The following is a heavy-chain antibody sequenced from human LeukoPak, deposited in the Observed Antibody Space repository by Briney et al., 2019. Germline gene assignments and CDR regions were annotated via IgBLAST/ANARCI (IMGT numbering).Heavy chain of an antibody. CDR1: GGSISSYC. D-gene: IGHD2-2*02. Sequence: SETLSLTCTVSGGSISSYCWSWIRQPPGKGLEWVGYLYYTGSTNYNPSLKSRVTISVDTSKSQFSLKLSSVTAADTAVYYCARESCSSSSCYNNWFDPWGQGTLVTVSS. CDR2: LYYTGST. J-gene: IGHJ5*02. CDR3: ARESCSSSSCYNNWFDP. V-gene: IGHV4-59*01.